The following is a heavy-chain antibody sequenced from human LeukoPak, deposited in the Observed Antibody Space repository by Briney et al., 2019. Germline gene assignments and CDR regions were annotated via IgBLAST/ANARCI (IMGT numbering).Heavy chain of an antibody. Sequence: GGSLRLSCAASGFTFSSYSMNWVRQAPGKGLEWVSSISSSSSYIYYSDSVKGRFTISRDNAKNSLFLQMNSLRAEDTAVYFCVRDRGGGNWLDYWGQGTLVTVSS. J-gene: IGHJ4*02. CDR1: GFTFSSYS. CDR2: ISSSSSYI. V-gene: IGHV3-21*01. CDR3: VRDRGGGNWLDY. D-gene: IGHD1-20*01.